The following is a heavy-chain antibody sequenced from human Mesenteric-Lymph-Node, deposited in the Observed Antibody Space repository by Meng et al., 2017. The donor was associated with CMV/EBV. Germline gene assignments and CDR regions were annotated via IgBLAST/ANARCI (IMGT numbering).Heavy chain of an antibody. V-gene: IGHV4-34*01. Sequence: ESLKISCAVYGGSFSGYYWSWIRQPPGKGLEWIGEINHSGSTNYNPSLKSRVTISVDTSKNQFSLKLSSVTAADTAVYYCARDLYGDIDYWGQGTLVTVSS. D-gene: IGHD4-17*01. CDR1: GGSFSGYY. J-gene: IGHJ4*02. CDR2: INHSGST. CDR3: ARDLYGDIDY.